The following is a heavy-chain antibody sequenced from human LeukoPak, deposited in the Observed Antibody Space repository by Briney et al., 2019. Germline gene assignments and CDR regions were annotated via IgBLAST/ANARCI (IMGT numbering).Heavy chain of an antibody. CDR1: GYTFTSYG. D-gene: IGHD1-26*01. CDR2: ISAYNGNT. V-gene: IGHV1-18*01. Sequence: ASVKVSCKASGYTFTSYGISWVRQAPGQGLEWMGWISAYNGNTNYAQKLQGRVTMTTDTSTSTAYMELRSLRSDDTAVYYCARDQKEGVRERDAFDIWGQGTMVTVSS. J-gene: IGHJ3*02. CDR3: ARDQKEGVRERDAFDI.